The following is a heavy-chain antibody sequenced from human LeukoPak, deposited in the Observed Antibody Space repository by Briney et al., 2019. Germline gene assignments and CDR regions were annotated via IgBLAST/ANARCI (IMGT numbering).Heavy chain of an antibody. CDR3: ARGRGLDYGGTERGDY. CDR2: INPNTGDT. Sequence: ASVKVSCKASGYTFTDYYMHWVRQAPGRGLEWMGWINPNTGDTNSAQKFQGRVTMTRDTSISTAYMELSSLTSDDTAVYYCARGRGLDYGGTERGDYWGQGTLVTVSS. V-gene: IGHV1-2*02. CDR1: GYTFTDYY. J-gene: IGHJ4*02. D-gene: IGHD4-23*01.